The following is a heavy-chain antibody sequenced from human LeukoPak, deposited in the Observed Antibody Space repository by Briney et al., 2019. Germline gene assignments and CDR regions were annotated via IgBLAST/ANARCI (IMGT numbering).Heavy chain of an antibody. CDR2: INHSGST. J-gene: IGHJ4*02. V-gene: IGHV4-34*01. D-gene: IGHD5-24*01. CDR1: GGSFSGYY. Sequence: TSETLSLTCAVYGGSFSGYYWSWIRQPPGKGLEWIGEINHSGSTNYNPSLKSRVTISVDTSKNQFSLKLSSVTAADTAVYYCAKGNTKVEMATFDYWGQGTLVTVSS. CDR3: AKGNTKVEMATFDY.